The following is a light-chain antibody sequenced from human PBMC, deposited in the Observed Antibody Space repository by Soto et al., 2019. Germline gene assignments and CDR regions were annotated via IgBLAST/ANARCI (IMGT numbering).Light chain of an antibody. J-gene: IGKJ2*01. Sequence: AIQMTQSPSSLSASVGDRVTITCRASQGIRNDLGWYQQRPGKAPKLLIYGASILQSGVPSRFSGSGSGTDFTLTISSLQLEDFATYFCLKDYSYAHTFGPGTKVDIK. V-gene: IGKV1-6*01. CDR3: LKDYSYAHT. CDR2: GAS. CDR1: QGIRND.